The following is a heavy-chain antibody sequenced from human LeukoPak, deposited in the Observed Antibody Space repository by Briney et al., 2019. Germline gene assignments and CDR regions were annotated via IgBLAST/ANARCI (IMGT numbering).Heavy chain of an antibody. V-gene: IGHV3-9*01. J-gene: IGHJ3*02. CDR3: AKDMARSYCSGGSCYSFPSEAFDI. D-gene: IGHD2-15*01. CDR1: GFTFDDYA. Sequence: PGGSLRLSCAASGFTFDDYAMHWVRQAPGKGLEGVSGISWNSGSIVYADSVKGRFTLSRDNAKNSLYLQMNSLRAEDTALYYCAKDMARSYCSGGSCYSFPSEAFDIWGQGTMVTVSS. CDR2: ISWNSGSI.